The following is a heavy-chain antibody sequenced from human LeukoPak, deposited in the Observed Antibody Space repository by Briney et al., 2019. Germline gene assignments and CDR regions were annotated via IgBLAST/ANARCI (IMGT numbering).Heavy chain of an antibody. CDR3: ARDSSITLFRGVKDY. CDR1: GFSFSSYE. D-gene: IGHD3-10*01. Sequence: GGSLRLSCAASGFSFSSYEMNWVRQAPGKGLEWISYISSSGSTTYYADSVKGRFTISRDNAKNSLYLQMNSLRAEDTAVYYCARDSSITLFRGVKDYWGQGTLVTVSS. CDR2: ISSSGSTT. V-gene: IGHV3-48*03. J-gene: IGHJ4*02.